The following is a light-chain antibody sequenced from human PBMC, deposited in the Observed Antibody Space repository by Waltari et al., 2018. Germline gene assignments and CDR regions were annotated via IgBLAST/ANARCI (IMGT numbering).Light chain of an antibody. V-gene: IGLV3-1*01. CDR3: QTWDGTTAV. J-gene: IGLJ3*02. Sequence: SYELTQPPSVSVSPGQTASITCSGDQLGHKFASWYQQKPGQSPVVVIYEDKKRPSGLPERCSGSNSCNAATLTISGTQAVDEADYYCQTWDGTTAVFGGGTKLTVL. CDR1: QLGHKF. CDR2: EDK.